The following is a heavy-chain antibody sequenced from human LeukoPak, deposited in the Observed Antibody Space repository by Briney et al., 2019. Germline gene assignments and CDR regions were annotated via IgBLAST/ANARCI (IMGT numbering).Heavy chain of an antibody. CDR3: ARRWNRQPFDI. CDR1: GGTFSSYA. V-gene: IGHV1-69*01. D-gene: IGHD1-1*01. J-gene: IGHJ3*02. Sequence: ASVKVSCKASGGTFSSYAISWVRQAPGRGLEWMGGIIPIFGTANHAQKFQGRVTITADESTSTAYMELSSLRSEDTAVYYCARRWNRQPFDIWGQGTMVTVSS. CDR2: IIPIFGTA.